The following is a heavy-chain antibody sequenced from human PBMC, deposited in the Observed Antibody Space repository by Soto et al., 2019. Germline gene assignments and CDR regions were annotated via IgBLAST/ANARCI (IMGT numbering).Heavy chain of an antibody. D-gene: IGHD1-26*01. CDR1: GYTFTGDY. V-gene: IGHV1-2*02. CDR3: ARYTGSNSLFDS. Sequence: ASVKVSCKASGYTFTGDYLHWVRQAPGQGLEWMAWINPKSGYTKSAQKYQARVTLTRDTSISTAYMGLRSLRSEDTAVYFCARYTGSNSLFDSWGQGTLVTVSS. J-gene: IGHJ4*02. CDR2: INPKSGYT.